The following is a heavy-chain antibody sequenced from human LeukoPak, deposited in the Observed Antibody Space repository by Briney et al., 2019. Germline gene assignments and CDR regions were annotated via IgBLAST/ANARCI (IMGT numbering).Heavy chain of an antibody. D-gene: IGHD2-2*01. J-gene: IGHJ4*02. CDR2: IYYSGST. Sequence: SETLSLTCTVSGGSISSSRYYLGWIRQPPGKGLEWIGSIYYSGSTYYNPSPKSRVTISVDTSKNQFSLKLSSVTAADTAVYYCAIRAYCSSTSCYWNDYWGQGTLVTVSS. CDR1: GGSISSSRYY. V-gene: IGHV4-39*01. CDR3: AIRAYCSSTSCYWNDY.